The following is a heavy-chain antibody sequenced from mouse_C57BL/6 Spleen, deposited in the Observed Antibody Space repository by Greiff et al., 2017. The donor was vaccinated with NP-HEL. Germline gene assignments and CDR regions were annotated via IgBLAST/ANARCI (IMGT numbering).Heavy chain of an antibody. CDR2: INPSTGGT. J-gene: IGHJ1*03. CDR3: ARSYTVVATRWYFDV. CDR1: GYSFTGYY. D-gene: IGHD1-1*01. Sequence: EVQLQQSGPELVKPGASVKISCKASGYSFTGYYMNWVKQSPEKSLEWIGEINPSTGGTTYNQKFKAKATLTVDKSSSTAYMQLKSLTSEDSAVYYCARSYTVVATRWYFDVWGTGTTVTVSS. V-gene: IGHV1-42*01.